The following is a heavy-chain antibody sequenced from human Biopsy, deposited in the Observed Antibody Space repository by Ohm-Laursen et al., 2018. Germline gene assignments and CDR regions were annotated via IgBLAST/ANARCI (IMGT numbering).Heavy chain of an antibody. Sequence: SLRLSCAASGFRFDDYAMHWVRQAPGKGLEWVSGISWNSVGIGYADSVKGRFTISRDNAKNFLYLQMNNLRPEDTALYYCAKIHCSGGSCYPNAFDMWGHGTRVTVS. J-gene: IGHJ3*02. CDR1: GFRFDDYA. V-gene: IGHV3-9*01. CDR2: ISWNSVGI. D-gene: IGHD2-15*01. CDR3: AKIHCSGGSCYPNAFDM.